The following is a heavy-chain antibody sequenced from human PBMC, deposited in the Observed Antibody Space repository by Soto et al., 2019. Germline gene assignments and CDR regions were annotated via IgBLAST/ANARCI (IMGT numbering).Heavy chain of an antibody. CDR3: ETSPYSYDTSGYIDY. CDR1: GGTFSNYA. D-gene: IGHD3-22*01. Sequence: SVKVSCKASGGTFSNYAINWVRQAPGQGLEWMAGIIPLFGTTNYAQKFQGRVTITADESTSTAYMELTSLRSEDTAVFYCETSPYSYDTSGYIDYWGQGTLVTVS. CDR2: IIPLFGTT. V-gene: IGHV1-69*13. J-gene: IGHJ4*02.